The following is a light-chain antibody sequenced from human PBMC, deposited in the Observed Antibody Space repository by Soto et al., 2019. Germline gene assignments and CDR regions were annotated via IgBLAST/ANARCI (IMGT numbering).Light chain of an antibody. CDR1: SSDVGGYNY. CDR2: DVS. V-gene: IGLV2-14*01. Sequence: QSALTQPASVSGSPGQSITISCTGTSSDVGGYNYVSWYQQHPGKAPKLMIYDVSNLPSGVSNRFSGSKSGNTASLTNSGLQAEDEADYYCSSYTISSTPNYVFGPGTKLTVL. CDR3: SSYTISSTPNYV. J-gene: IGLJ1*01.